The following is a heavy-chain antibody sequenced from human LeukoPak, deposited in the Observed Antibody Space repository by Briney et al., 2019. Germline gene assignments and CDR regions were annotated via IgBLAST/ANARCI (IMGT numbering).Heavy chain of an antibody. Sequence: SETLSLTCTVSGGSISSGGYYWSWIRQHPGKGLEWIGYIYYSGSTYYNPSLKSRVTISVDTSKNQFSLKLSSVTAADTAVYSCARGRSGSSLYYFDYWGQGTLVTVSS. J-gene: IGHJ4*02. CDR2: IYYSGST. CDR1: GGSISSGGYY. D-gene: IGHD1-26*01. CDR3: ARGRSGSSLYYFDY. V-gene: IGHV4-31*03.